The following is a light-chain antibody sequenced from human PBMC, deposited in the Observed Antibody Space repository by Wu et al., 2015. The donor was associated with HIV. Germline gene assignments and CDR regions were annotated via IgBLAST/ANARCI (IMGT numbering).Light chain of an antibody. V-gene: IGKV1-5*03. J-gene: IGKJ1*01. Sequence: DKVTITXSGPITVLVRWVAWYQQKPGQAPKLLIYRASILETGIPSRFSGSGSETDFSLTISSLQPDDFATYYCQQYNDYPWTFGRGTKIEIK. CDR2: RAS. CDR3: QQYNDYPWT. CDR1: TVLVRW.